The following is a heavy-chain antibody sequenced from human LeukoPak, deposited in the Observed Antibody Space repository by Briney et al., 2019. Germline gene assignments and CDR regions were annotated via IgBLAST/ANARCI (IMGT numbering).Heavy chain of an antibody. D-gene: IGHD2-15*01. J-gene: IGHJ6*02. CDR2: IRSDGFIK. Sequence: PGGSLRLSCVASGFTFSTHGMHWVRQAPGKGLEWVTFIRSDGFIKYYADFVKGRLIISRDNSKNALYLQMNSLRAEDTAVYYCARDLSHCSGGSCYWELGMDVWGQGATVTVSS. CDR3: ARDLSHCSGGSCYWELGMDV. CDR1: GFTFSTHG. V-gene: IGHV3-30*02.